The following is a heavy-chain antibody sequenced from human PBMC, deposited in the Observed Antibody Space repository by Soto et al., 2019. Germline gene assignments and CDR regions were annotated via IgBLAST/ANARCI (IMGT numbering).Heavy chain of an antibody. Sequence: SETLSLTCTVSGGSISSSSYYWGWIRQPPGKGLEWIGSIYYSGSTYYNPSLKSRVTISVDTSKNQFSLKLSSVTAADTAVYYCARRAMVRGWGNWFDPWGQGTLVTVSS. CDR1: GGSISSSSYY. J-gene: IGHJ5*02. CDR3: ARRAMVRGWGNWFDP. V-gene: IGHV4-39*01. CDR2: IYYSGST. D-gene: IGHD3-10*01.